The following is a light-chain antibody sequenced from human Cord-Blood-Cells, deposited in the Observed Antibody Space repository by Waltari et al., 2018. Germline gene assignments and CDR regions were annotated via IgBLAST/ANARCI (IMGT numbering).Light chain of an antibody. CDR3: SSYTSSSTFVV. CDR1: SSDVGGYNY. V-gene: IGLV2-14*01. Sequence: QSALTQPASVSGSPGQSITISCTGTSSDVGGYNYVSWYQQLPGKAPNLMIYDVSKRPSGVSNRFSGSKSGNTASLTIFGLQAEDEADYYCSSYTSSSTFVVFGGGTKLTVL. CDR2: DVS. J-gene: IGLJ2*01.